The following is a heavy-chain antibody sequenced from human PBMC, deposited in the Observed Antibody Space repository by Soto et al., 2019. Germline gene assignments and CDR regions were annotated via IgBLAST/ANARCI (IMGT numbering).Heavy chain of an antibody. V-gene: IGHV3-48*01. CDR1: GFRFSDYS. CDR3: AREGATAAKMFDY. J-gene: IGHJ4*02. CDR2: ISSSSFTI. D-gene: IGHD2-2*01. Sequence: SLRLSCAAYGFRFSDYSMNWVRQAPGRGLEWVSYISSSSFTIHYADSVEGRFAISRDNAKNSLYLQMNSLRVEDTAVYYCAREGATAAKMFDYWGQGTLVTVSS.